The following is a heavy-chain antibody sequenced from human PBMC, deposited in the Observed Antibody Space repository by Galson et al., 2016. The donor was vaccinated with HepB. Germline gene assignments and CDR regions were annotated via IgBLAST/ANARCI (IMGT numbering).Heavy chain of an antibody. J-gene: IGHJ6*02. CDR3: ARYEKFLEWLLPTYYYYAMDV. V-gene: IGHV3-23*01. Sequence: SLRLSCAASGFSFSSFAMGWVRQAPGKGLEWVSVVSGSGRSTYYAHPVTGRFTISRDNSKSTLYLQMNSLRAEDTAVYYCARYEKFLEWLLPTYYYYAMDVWGQGTTVTVSS. CDR1: GFSFSSFA. D-gene: IGHD3-3*01. CDR2: VSGSGRST.